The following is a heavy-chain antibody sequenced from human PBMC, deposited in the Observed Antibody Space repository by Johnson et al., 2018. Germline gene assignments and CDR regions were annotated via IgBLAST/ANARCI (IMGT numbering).Heavy chain of an antibody. D-gene: IGHD3-3*01. CDR1: GFTFSSYG. CDR3: ASEMGIIRANYYYYGMDV. CDR2: ISYDGSNK. Sequence: QLLQSGGVVVQPGRSLRLSCSASGFTFSSYGMHWVRQAPGKGLEWVAVISYDGSNKYYADSVKGRFTISRDNSKNTLYLQMNSLRAEDTAVYYCASEMGIIRANYYYYGMDVWGQGTTVTVSS. V-gene: IGHV3-30*03. J-gene: IGHJ6*02.